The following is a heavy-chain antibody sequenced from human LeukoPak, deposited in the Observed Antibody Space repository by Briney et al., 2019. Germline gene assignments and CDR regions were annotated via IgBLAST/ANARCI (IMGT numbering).Heavy chain of an antibody. CDR2: IIPSLGIA. V-gene: IGHV1-69*04. CDR1: GGTFSSYA. Sequence: ASVKVSCKASGGTFSSYAISWVRQAPGQGLEWMGRIIPSLGIANYAQKFQGRVTITADKSTSTAYMELSSLRSEDTAVYYCARGYSYGSIDYWGQGTLVTVSS. D-gene: IGHD5-18*01. CDR3: ARGYSYGSIDY. J-gene: IGHJ4*02.